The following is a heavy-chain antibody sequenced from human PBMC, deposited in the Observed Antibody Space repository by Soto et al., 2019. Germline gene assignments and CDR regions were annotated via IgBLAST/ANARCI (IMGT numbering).Heavy chain of an antibody. CDR3: SRRAPEGFDP. Sequence: ASETLSLTCTVSGGSISKSSYYWVWIRQPPGKGLEWVGSMSYSGSTCYNPSLKSRVAISVDTSKNQLSLQVSSVTAADTAVYYCSRRAPEGFDPWGQGTLVTVSS. CDR2: MSYSGST. J-gene: IGHJ5*02. CDR1: GGSISKSSYY. V-gene: IGHV4-39*01.